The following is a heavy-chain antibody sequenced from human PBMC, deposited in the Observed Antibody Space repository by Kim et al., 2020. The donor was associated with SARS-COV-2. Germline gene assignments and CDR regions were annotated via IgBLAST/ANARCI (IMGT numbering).Heavy chain of an antibody. CDR2: LGGDGNT. CDR3: AKEVLKGQQDF. Sequence: GGSLRLSCAASGFSIDYNAMTWVRQAPGKGLEWVSSLGGDGNTFYANSVKGRFTISKDNSKNTLYLQMRGLRVDDRAVNFCAKEVLKGQQDFGGQGTLVT. V-gene: IGHV3-23*01. D-gene: IGHD6-13*01. CDR1: GFSIDYNA. J-gene: IGHJ4*02.